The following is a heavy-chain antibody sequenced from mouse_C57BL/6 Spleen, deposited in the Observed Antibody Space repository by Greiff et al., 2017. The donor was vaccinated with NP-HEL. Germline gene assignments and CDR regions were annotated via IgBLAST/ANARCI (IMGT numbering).Heavy chain of an antibody. CDR2: ISSGSSTI. CDR3: ARKAGTNYAMDY. Sequence: EVNVVESGGGLVKPGGSLKLSCAASGFTFSDYGMHWVRQAPEKGLEWVAYISSGSSTIYYADTVKGRFTISRDNAKNTLFLQMTSLRSEDTAMYYCARKAGTNYAMDYWGQGTSVTVSS. V-gene: IGHV5-17*01. D-gene: IGHD4-1*01. J-gene: IGHJ4*01. CDR1: GFTFSDYG.